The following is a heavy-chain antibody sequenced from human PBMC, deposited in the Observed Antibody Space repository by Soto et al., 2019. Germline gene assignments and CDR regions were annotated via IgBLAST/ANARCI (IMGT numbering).Heavy chain of an antibody. Sequence: QVQLVQSGAEVKKPGASVKVSCKASGYAFTSYGISWVRQAPGQGLEWMGWITYNGDTNYPQKLQGRVTMTTDTSTITAYMELRSLRSDDTAMYYCARAVITRYGVLDYWGQGTLLTVSS. CDR3: ARAVITRYGVLDY. D-gene: IGHD3-22*01. CDR2: ITYNGDT. CDR1: GYAFTSYG. V-gene: IGHV1-18*01. J-gene: IGHJ4*02.